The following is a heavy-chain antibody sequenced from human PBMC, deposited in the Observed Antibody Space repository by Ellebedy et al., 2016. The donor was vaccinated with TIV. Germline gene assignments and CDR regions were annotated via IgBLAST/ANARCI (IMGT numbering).Heavy chain of an antibody. CDR1: GGSFSGYY. V-gene: IGHV4-34*01. CDR2: INHSGST. Sequence: SETLSLTXAVYGGSFSGYYWSWIRQPPGKGLEWIGEINHSGSTNYNPSLKSRVTISVDTSKNQFSLKLSSVTAADTAVYYCARRGIAAADFQHWGQGTLVTVSS. J-gene: IGHJ1*01. D-gene: IGHD6-13*01. CDR3: ARRGIAAADFQH.